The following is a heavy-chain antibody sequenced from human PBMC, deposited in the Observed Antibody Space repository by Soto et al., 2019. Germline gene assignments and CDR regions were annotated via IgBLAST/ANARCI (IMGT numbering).Heavy chain of an antibody. D-gene: IGHD6-6*01. V-gene: IGHV3-33*01. J-gene: IGHJ4*02. CDR3: ARGYSSSSGYFDF. Sequence: QVQLVESGGGVVQPGRSLRLSCAASGFIFSSYGMHWVRQAPGKRLEWVAVIWYDGSNKYYADSVKGRFTISRDNSKNTLYLQMNSLRADDTAIYYCARGYSSSSGYFDFWGQGTLVTVSS. CDR2: IWYDGSNK. CDR1: GFIFSSYG.